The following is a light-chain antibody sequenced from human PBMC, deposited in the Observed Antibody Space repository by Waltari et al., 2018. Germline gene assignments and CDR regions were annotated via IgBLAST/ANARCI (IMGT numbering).Light chain of an antibody. CDR2: EVS. CDR1: SRDIGDYNC. CDR3: SSCAGSNNRVI. V-gene: IGLV2-8*01. Sequence: QSALTQPPSASGSPGQSVTISCTGTSRDIGDYNCVPWYQQHPGKAPKLMIYEVSKRPSGVPDRFSGSKSGNTASLTVSGLQSEDEADYYCSSCAGSNNRVIFGGGTKLTVL. J-gene: IGLJ2*01.